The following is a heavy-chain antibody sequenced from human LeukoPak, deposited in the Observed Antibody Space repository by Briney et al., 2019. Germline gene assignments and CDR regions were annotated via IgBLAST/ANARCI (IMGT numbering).Heavy chain of an antibody. CDR2: LSWNSASI. J-gene: IGHJ4*02. D-gene: IGHD6-13*01. Sequence: GGSLRLSCAASGFTFRDYAIHWVRQAPGKGLEWVSGLSWNSASIAYADSVKGRFTISRDNAKNSLYLQMNSLRAEDTALYYCAKSLDSSSWYSFDYWGQGTLVTVSS. V-gene: IGHV3-9*01. CDR1: GFTFRDYA. CDR3: AKSLDSSSWYSFDY.